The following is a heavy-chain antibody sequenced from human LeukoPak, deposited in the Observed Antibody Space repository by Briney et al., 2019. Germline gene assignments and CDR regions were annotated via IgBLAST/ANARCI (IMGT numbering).Heavy chain of an antibody. CDR3: ARRYCSSTSCYGGRFDY. CDR1: GGSISSYY. D-gene: IGHD2-2*01. Sequence: SETLSLTCTVSGGSISSYYWSWIRQPPGKGLEWIGSIYYSGSTYYNPSLKSRVTISVDTSKNQFSLKLSSVTAADTAVYYCARRYCSSTSCYGGRFDYWGQGTLVTVSS. CDR2: IYYSGST. J-gene: IGHJ4*02. V-gene: IGHV4-59*05.